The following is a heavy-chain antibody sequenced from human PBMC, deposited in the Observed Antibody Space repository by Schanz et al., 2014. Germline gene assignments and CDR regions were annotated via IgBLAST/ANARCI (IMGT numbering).Heavy chain of an antibody. Sequence: EVQLVESGGGLVQPGGSLRLSCGGSGFTFSKYWMSWVRQAPGKGLEWVSSISHSGGSKYYADSVKGRFTISRDNSKNTLYLQMNSLRAEDTAVYYCARPRFDYGEVDYWGQGTLVTVSS. CDR3: ARPRFDYGEVDY. CDR1: GFTFSKYW. V-gene: IGHV3-23*04. CDR2: ISHSGGSK. D-gene: IGHD4-17*01. J-gene: IGHJ4*02.